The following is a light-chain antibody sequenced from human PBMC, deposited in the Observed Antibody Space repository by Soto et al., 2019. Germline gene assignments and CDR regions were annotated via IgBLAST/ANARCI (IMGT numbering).Light chain of an antibody. CDR1: QVINND. J-gene: IGKJ1*01. CDR3: LHDFNYPRT. V-gene: IGKV1-6*01. Sequence: AIQMTQSPSSLSAFVGDRVTITCRASQVINNDLGWYQQTPGQAPNILTYAASSVHSGVQSRFGGSGSGTYSTLTISSLQPEDFATYYCLHDFNYPRTFGPGTKVEMK. CDR2: AAS.